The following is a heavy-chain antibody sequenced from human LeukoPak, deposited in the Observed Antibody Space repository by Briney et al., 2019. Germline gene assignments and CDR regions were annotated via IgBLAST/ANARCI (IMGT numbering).Heavy chain of an antibody. CDR1: GYTFTSYY. CDR3: ASTVTTYYYYYYMDV. Sequence: ASVKVSCKASGYTFTSYYMHWVRQAPGQGLEWMGRSNPNSGGTTYAQKFQGRVTMTRDTSISTAYMELSTLRSDDTAVYYCASTVTTYYYYYYMDVWGKGTTVTVSS. CDR2: SNPNSGGT. J-gene: IGHJ6*03. V-gene: IGHV1-2*06. D-gene: IGHD4-17*01.